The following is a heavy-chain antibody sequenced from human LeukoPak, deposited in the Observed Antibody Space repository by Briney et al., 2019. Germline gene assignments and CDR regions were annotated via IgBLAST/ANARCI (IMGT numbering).Heavy chain of an antibody. D-gene: IGHD6-6*01. J-gene: IGHJ5*02. V-gene: IGHV4-59*11. CDR3: ARDRGVAARPGWFDP. CDR1: GGSISSHY. Sequence: SETLSLTCTVSGGSISSHYWSWIRQPPGKALEWIGYIYYSGSTNYDPSLKSRVTISVDTSKNQFSLKLSSVTAADTAVYYCARDRGVAARPGWFDPWGQGTLVTVSS. CDR2: IYYSGST.